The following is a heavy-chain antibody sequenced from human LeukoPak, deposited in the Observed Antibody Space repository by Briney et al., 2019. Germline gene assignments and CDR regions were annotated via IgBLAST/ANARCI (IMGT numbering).Heavy chain of an antibody. CDR3: ATDFHNNKWYGGPHYYFDY. CDR1: GYTFTGYY. J-gene: IGHJ4*02. V-gene: IGHV1-2*02. Sequence: ASVKVSCKASGYTFTGYYMHWVRQAPGQGLEWMGWINPNSGGTNYAQKFQGRVSLTTDTSISTAYMELSRLRYDDTAVYYCATDFHNNKWYGGPHYYFDYWGQGTLVIVSS. CDR2: INPNSGGT. D-gene: IGHD1-26*01.